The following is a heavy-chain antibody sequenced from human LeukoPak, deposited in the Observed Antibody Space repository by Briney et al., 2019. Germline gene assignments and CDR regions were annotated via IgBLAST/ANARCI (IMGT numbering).Heavy chain of an antibody. V-gene: IGHV3-48*04. CDR3: AREVGNWYFDL. CDR1: GFTFSSYS. Sequence: PGGSLRLSCAASGFTFSSYSMNWVRQAPGKGLEWVSYISSSSSTIYYADSVKGRFTISRGNAKNSLYLQMNSLRAEDTAVYYCAREVGNWYFDLWGRGTLVTVSS. D-gene: IGHD3-10*01. CDR2: ISSSSSTI. J-gene: IGHJ2*01.